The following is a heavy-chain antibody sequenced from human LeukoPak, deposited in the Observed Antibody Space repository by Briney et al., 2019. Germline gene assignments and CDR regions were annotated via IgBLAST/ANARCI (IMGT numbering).Heavy chain of an antibody. CDR1: GFTVSSNY. Sequence: GGSLRLSCAASGFTVSSNYMSWVRQAPGKGLEWVSYISSSGSTIYYADSVKGRFTISRDNAKNSLYLQMNSLRAEDTAVYYCARLTRRLAQQLAFDYWGQGTLVTVSS. D-gene: IGHD6-13*01. J-gene: IGHJ4*02. CDR3: ARLTRRLAQQLAFDY. V-gene: IGHV3-11*04. CDR2: ISSSGSTI.